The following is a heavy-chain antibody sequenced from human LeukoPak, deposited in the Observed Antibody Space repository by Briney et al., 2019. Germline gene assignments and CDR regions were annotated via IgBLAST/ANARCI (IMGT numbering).Heavy chain of an antibody. D-gene: IGHD2-21*02. Sequence: AASVKVSCKASGYTFTGYYMHWVRQAPGQGLEWMGWINPNSGGTNYAQKFQGRVTMTRDTSISTAYMELSRLRSDDTAVYYCARDLAYCGGDCYSGSLDYWGQGTLVTVSS. CDR3: ARDLAYCGGDCYSGSLDY. CDR2: INPNSGGT. V-gene: IGHV1-2*02. J-gene: IGHJ4*02. CDR1: GYTFTGYY.